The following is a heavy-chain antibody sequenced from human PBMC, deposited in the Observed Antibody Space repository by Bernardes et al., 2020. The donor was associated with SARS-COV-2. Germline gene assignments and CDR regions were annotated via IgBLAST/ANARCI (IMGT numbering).Heavy chain of an antibody. CDR1: GFSFSTSC. J-gene: IGHJ4*02. Sequence: GGSLRLSCAASGFSFSTSCLHWVRQTPGKGLVWVSRINSDGSVIDYADSVKGRFTISRDNAKNTLYLQMNSLRADDTAVYYCARADQFYLEYWGRGTLVTVPP. CDR3: ARADQFYLEY. V-gene: IGHV3-74*01. CDR2: INSDGSVI. D-gene: IGHD2-2*01.